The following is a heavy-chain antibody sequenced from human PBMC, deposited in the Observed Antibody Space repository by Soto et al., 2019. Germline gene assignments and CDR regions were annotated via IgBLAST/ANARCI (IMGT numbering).Heavy chain of an antibody. CDR1: GYTFTSYG. CDR2: ISAYNGNT. CDR3: ARGGDDYSNLNWFDP. Sequence: GASVKVSCKASGYTFTSYGISWVRQAPGQGLEWMGWISAYNGNTNYAQKLQGRVTMTTDTSTSTAYMELRSLRSDDTAVYYCARGGDDYSNLNWFDPWGQRTLVTVSS. J-gene: IGHJ5*02. V-gene: IGHV1-18*04. D-gene: IGHD4-4*01.